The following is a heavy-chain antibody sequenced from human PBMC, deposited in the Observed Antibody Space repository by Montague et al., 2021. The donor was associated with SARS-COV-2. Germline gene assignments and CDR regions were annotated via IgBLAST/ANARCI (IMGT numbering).Heavy chain of an antibody. CDR2: IYTSGST. J-gene: IGHJ5*02. CDR3: ARDGLERQWWMLGWFDP. Sequence: SETLSLTCTVSGGSISSYYWSWIRQPAGKGLEWIGRIYTSGSTNYSPSLKSRVTMSVDTSKNQFSLKLWSVTAADTAVYFCARDGLERQWWMLGWFDPWGQGTLVTVSS. V-gene: IGHV4-4*07. CDR1: GGSISSYY. D-gene: IGHD1-1*01.